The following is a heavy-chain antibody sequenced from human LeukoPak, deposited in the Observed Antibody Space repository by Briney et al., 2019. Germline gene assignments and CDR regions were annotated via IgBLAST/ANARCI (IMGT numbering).Heavy chain of an antibody. J-gene: IGHJ3*02. V-gene: IGHV4-31*03. CDR1: GGSISSGGYY. CDR2: IYYSGGT. Sequence: SETLSLTCTVSGGSISSGGYYWSWIRQHPGKGLEWIGYIYYSGGTYYNPSLKSRVTISVDTSKNQFSLKLSSVTAADTAVYYCARGATIGYCSGGSCPRAFDIWRQGTMVTVSS. D-gene: IGHD2-15*01. CDR3: ARGATIGYCSGGSCPRAFDI.